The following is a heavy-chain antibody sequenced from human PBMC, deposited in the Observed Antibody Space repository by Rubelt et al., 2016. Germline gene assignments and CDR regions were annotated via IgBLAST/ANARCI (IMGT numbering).Heavy chain of an antibody. J-gene: IGHJ4*02. CDR1: GFTFIDHG. Sequence: EVQLVESGGGVVRPGGSLRLSCAASGFTFIDHGMSWVRQAPGKGLEWVSGISWYGETTDYANSVKGRFTISRDNAKNTLELQMNSLRAEDTAVDYCARRRYSSSWGFDYWGQGTLVTVSS. V-gene: IGHV3-20*04. D-gene: IGHD6-13*01. CDR2: ISWYGETT. CDR3: ARRRYSSSWGFDY.